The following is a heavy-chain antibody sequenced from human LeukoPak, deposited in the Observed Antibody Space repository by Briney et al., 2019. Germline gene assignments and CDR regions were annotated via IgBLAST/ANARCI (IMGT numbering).Heavy chain of an antibody. V-gene: IGHV1-2*02. CDR1: GYTFTGYY. D-gene: IGHD2-8*01. J-gene: IGHJ3*02. CDR2: INSNSGGT. CDR3: AREGVSGDAFDI. Sequence: ASVKVSCKASGYTFTGYYMHWVPQAPGQGLEWMGWINSNSGGTNYAQKFQGRVTMTRDTSISTAYMEVSMRRPDDTSVYYCAREGVSGDAFDIWGEGTMVTVSS.